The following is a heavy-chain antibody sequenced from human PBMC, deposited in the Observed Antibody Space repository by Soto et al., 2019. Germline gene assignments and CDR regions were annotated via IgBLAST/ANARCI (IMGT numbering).Heavy chain of an antibody. J-gene: IGHJ4*02. CDR2: INHSGST. V-gene: IGHV4-34*01. Sequence: SETLSLTCSVYGGSFSGYYWSWIRQPPGKGLEWIGEINHSGSTNYNPSLKSRVTISVDTSKNQFSLKLSSVTAADTAVYYCARVGLNWNYAFDYWGQGPRSPSPQ. CDR3: ARVGLNWNYAFDY. D-gene: IGHD1-7*01. CDR1: GGSFSGYY.